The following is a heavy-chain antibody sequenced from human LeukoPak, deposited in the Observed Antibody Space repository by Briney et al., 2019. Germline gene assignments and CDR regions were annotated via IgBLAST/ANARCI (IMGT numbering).Heavy chain of an antibody. J-gene: IGHJ6*02. V-gene: IGHV3-66*01. Sequence: GGSLRLSCAASGFTVSSNYMSWVRQAPGKGLEWVSVIYSGGSTDYADSVKGRFTISRDNSKNTLYLQMNSLRAEDTAVYYCARDVVFGAYGMDVWGQGTTVTVSS. D-gene: IGHD3-3*01. CDR1: GFTVSSNY. CDR2: IYSGGST. CDR3: ARDVVFGAYGMDV.